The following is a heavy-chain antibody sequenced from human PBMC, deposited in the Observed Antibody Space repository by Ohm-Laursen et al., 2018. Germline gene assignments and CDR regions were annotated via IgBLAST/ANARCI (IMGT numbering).Heavy chain of an antibody. CDR2: INPNSGDT. CDR1: GYTFTDYY. J-gene: IGHJ4*02. V-gene: IGHV1-2*02. CDR3: ARCRDSSGYYRY. D-gene: IGHD3-22*01. Sequence: SSVKVSCNASGYTFTDYYLQWVRQAPGQGLEWMGWINPNSGDTIYAQKFQGRVTMTRDTSISTAYMELSRLRSDDTAVYYCARCRDSSGYYRYWGQGTLVTVSS.